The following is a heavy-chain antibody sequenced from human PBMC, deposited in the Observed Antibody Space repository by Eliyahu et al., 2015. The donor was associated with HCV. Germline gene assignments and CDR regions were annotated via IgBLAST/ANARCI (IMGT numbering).Heavy chain of an antibody. D-gene: IGHD6-19*01. CDR1: GFXFSNDW. CDR2: IKPDGSEE. CDR3: ARNEFGWSPGDS. Sequence: EVQLVESGGGLVQTGGSLRLSCAAFGFXFSNDWMTWVRQAPGKGLEWVANIKPDGSEENYVDSVKGRFTISRDNAKNSLYLQINSLRAEDTAVYFCARNEFGWSPGDSWGHGTLVTVSS. J-gene: IGHJ5*01. V-gene: IGHV3-7*01.